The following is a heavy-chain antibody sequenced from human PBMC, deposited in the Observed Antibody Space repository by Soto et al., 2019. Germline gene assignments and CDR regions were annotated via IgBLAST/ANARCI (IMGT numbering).Heavy chain of an antibody. CDR1: GGSTSSGDYY. CDR2: IYYSGTT. J-gene: IGHJ4*02. D-gene: IGHD3-10*01. CDR3: ARHGLGDDYGSYYFDY. Sequence: SETLSLTCTVSGGSTSSGDYYWSWIRQPPGKGLEWIGYIYYSGTTDYNPSPKSRVTISLDTSRNQFSLKLNSVTAADTAMYYCARHGLGDDYGSYYFDYWGQGTLVTVSS. V-gene: IGHV4-30-4*01.